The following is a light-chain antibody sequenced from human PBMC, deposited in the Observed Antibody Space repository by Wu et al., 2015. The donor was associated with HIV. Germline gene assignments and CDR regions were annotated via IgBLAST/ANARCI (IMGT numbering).Light chain of an antibody. J-gene: IGKJ5*01. Sequence: DIQLTQSPSFLSASIGDRVTIACRASQAISSYLAWYQQKPGKAPKLLIYAAPTLQSGVPSRFSGSGSETEFTLTISSLQPEDFATYYCQRGITFGQGTRLEIK. CDR3: QRGIT. CDR2: AAP. CDR1: QAISSY. V-gene: IGKV1-9*01.